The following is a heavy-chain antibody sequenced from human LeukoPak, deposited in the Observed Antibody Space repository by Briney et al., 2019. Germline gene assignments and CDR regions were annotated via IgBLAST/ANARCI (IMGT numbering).Heavy chain of an antibody. D-gene: IGHD3-10*01. CDR3: ARAVLLWFDYYFDY. V-gene: IGHV1-3*01. CDR2: INAGNGNT. CDR1: GYTFTSYA. J-gene: IGHJ4*02. Sequence: ASVKVSCKASGYTFTSYAMHWVRQAPGQRLEWMGWINAGNGNTEYSQKFQGRVTITRDTSASTAYMELSSLRSEDTAVYYCARAVLLWFDYYFDYWGQGTLVTVSS.